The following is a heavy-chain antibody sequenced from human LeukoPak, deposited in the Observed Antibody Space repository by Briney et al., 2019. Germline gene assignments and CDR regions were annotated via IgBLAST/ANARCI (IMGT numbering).Heavy chain of an antibody. CDR3: ARGFSAPYYDFWSGTQTHWYFDL. CDR1: GGSFRGYY. Sequence: SETLSLTCAVYGGSFRGYYWSWIRQPPGKGLEWIGEINHSGSTNYNPSLKSRVTISVDTSKNQFSLKLSSVTAADTAVYYCARGFSAPYYDFWSGTQTHWYFDLWGRGTLVTVSS. D-gene: IGHD3-3*01. V-gene: IGHV4-34*01. CDR2: INHSGST. J-gene: IGHJ2*01.